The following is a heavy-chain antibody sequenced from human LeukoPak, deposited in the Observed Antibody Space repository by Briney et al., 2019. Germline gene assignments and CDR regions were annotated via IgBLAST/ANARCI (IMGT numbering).Heavy chain of an antibody. J-gene: IGHJ3*02. CDR1: GGSISSYY. CDR2: IYYSGST. V-gene: IGHV4-59*01. D-gene: IGHD2-15*01. CDR3: ARESIAAFDI. Sequence: SETLSLTCTVSGGSISSYYWSWIRQPPGKGLEWIGYIYYSGSTNYNPSLKSRVTISVGTSKNQFSLKLSSVTAADTAVYYCARESIAAFDIWGQGTMVTVSS.